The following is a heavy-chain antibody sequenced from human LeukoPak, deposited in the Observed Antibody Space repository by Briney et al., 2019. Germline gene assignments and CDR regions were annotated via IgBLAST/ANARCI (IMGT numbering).Heavy chain of an antibody. CDR1: GFTFTSYA. CDR2: INAGNGNT. J-gene: IGHJ4*02. CDR3: AREAFFWSGYYKGFDY. Sequence: PGGSLRLSCAASGFTFTSYAMHWVRQAPGQRLEWMGWINAGNGNTKYSQKFQGRVTITRDTSASTAYMELSSLRSEDTAVYYCAREAFFWSGYYKGFDYWGQGTLVTVSS. D-gene: IGHD3-3*01. V-gene: IGHV1-3*01.